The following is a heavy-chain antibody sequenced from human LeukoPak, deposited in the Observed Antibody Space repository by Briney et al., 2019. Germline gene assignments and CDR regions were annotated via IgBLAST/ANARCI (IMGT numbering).Heavy chain of an antibody. J-gene: IGHJ6*03. CDR3: AREAEDIVVVPAATYYYYYMDV. V-gene: IGHV4-4*07. Sequence: SETLSLTCTVSGGSISSYHWSWIRQPAGKGLEWIGRIYTSGSTNYNPSLKSRVTMSVDTSKNQFSLKLSSVTAADTAVSYCAREAEDIVVVPAATYYYYYMDVWGKGTTVTVSS. D-gene: IGHD2-2*01. CDR1: GGSISSYH. CDR2: IYTSGST.